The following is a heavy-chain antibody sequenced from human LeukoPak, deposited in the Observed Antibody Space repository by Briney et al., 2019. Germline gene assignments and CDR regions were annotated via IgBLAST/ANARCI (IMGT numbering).Heavy chain of an antibody. Sequence: GGSLRLSCAASEFSVGSNYMTWVRQAPGKGLEWVSLIYSGGSTYYADSLMGRSTISRDNAKNSLYLQINSLRAEDTAIYYCARRGYSDSSGYDYWGQGTLVTVSS. V-gene: IGHV3-66*01. CDR3: ARRGYSDSSGYDY. CDR1: EFSVGSNY. D-gene: IGHD3-22*01. J-gene: IGHJ4*02. CDR2: IYSGGST.